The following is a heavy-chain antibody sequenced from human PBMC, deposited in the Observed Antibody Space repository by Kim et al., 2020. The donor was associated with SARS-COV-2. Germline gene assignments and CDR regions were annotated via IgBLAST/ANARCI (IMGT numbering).Heavy chain of an antibody. CDR3: AKAGNTGNYFGD. Sequence: YHSESGQGRFTIYKDHSKTTLYLQMNSLRAEDTAVYYCAKAGNTGNYFGDWGQGTLVTVSS. D-gene: IGHD1-26*01. V-gene: IGHV3-23*01. J-gene: IGHJ4*02.